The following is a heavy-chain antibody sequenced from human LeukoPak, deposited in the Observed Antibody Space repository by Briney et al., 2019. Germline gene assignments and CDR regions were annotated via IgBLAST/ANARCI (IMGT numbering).Heavy chain of an antibody. CDR1: GYTFTSYD. CDR2: MNPNSGNT. CDR3: ARAIAARRSSHYYYYMDV. D-gene: IGHD6-6*01. J-gene: IGHJ6*03. V-gene: IGHV1-8*03. Sequence: ASVKVSCKASGYTFTSYDINWVRQAAGQGLEWMGWMNPNSGNTGYAQKFQGRVTITRNTSIRTAYMELSSLRSEDTAVYYCARAIAARRSSHYYYYMDVWGKGTTVTVSS.